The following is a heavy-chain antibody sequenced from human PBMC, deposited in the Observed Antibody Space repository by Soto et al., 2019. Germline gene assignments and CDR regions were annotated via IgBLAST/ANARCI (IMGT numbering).Heavy chain of an antibody. Sequence: SETLSLTCTVSGCSIGNSYWSWVRQSPGKGLEWIGYIYSSGSTNYNPSLKSRVTISVDTSKNQFSLKLSSVTAADTAVYYCARGNMVRGVANWFDPWGQGTLVIVAS. CDR1: GCSIGNSY. CDR3: ARGNMVRGVANWFDP. CDR2: IYSSGST. V-gene: IGHV4-59*12. J-gene: IGHJ5*02. D-gene: IGHD3-10*01.